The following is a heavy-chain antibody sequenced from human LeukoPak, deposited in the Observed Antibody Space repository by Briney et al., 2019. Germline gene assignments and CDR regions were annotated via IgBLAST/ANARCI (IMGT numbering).Heavy chain of an antibody. CDR3: ASLSRDAFNHFDY. J-gene: IGHJ4*02. V-gene: IGHV4-59*01. CDR2: IFPTGNT. D-gene: IGHD5-24*01. CDR1: GGSISSYY. Sequence: SETLSLTCTVSGGSISSYYWSWIRQPPGKGLEWIGYIFPTGNTNYNPSLKSRVTMSVDTSKNQFSLNLISVTAADTAVYYCASLSRDAFNHFDYWGQGTLVTVSA.